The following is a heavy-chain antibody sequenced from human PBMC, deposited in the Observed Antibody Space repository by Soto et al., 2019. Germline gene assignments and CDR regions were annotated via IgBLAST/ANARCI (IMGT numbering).Heavy chain of an antibody. CDR1: GFTFSSYA. D-gene: IGHD3-3*01. V-gene: IGHV3-23*01. J-gene: IGHJ3*02. CDR2: ISGSGGST. Sequence: PGGSLRLSCAASGFTFSSYAMSWVRQAPGKGLEWVSAISGSGGSTYYADSVKGRFTISRDNSKNTLYLQMNSLRAEDTAVYYCAKDQWRFLEWLWPPDAFDIWGQGTMVTVSS. CDR3: AKDQWRFLEWLWPPDAFDI.